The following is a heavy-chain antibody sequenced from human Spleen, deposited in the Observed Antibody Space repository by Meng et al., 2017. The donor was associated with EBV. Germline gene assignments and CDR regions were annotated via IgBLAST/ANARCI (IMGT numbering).Heavy chain of an antibody. CDR3: ARAEWSAPYYFDY. CDR1: GGSISSGNYY. V-gene: IGHV4-30-4*01. Sequence: QRQGSGPGRVKPSQTLSRTCDVSGGSISSGNYYWSWIRQPPGKGLEWIGYISNSGSTYYNPSLKSRVTISVDTSENQFSLKLSSVTAADTAVYFCARAEWSAPYYFDYWGQGTLVTVSS. J-gene: IGHJ4*02. CDR2: ISNSGST. D-gene: IGHD3-3*01.